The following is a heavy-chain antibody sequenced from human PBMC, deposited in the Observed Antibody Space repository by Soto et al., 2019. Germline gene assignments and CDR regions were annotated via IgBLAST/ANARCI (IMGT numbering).Heavy chain of an antibody. CDR1: GFTFSRYG. D-gene: IGHD4-17*01. CDR3: ARAKGYGYYGYYYMDV. V-gene: IGHV3-33*01. Sequence: QVQLVESGGGVVQPGGSLRLSCAASGFTFSRYGMHWVRQAPGKGLEWVAVIWYDGSNKYYADSVKGRFTISRDNSKNKLYVQMNSLRAEDTAVYYCARAKGYGYYGYYYMDVLGKGTTVTVPS. J-gene: IGHJ6*03. CDR2: IWYDGSNK.